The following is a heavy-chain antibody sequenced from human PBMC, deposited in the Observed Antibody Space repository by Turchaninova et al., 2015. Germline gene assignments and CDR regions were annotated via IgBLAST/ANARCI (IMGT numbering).Heavy chain of an antibody. CDR1: GGSFEGFY. CDR2: ITHSANT. Sequence: QVQLQQWGAGLLKPSATLSLTCAVYGGSFEGFYWSWIRQPPGKGLDWIGEITHSANTNYNSSLKSRVTISLDTSKNQFSLNLISVTAADPALYYCARGCTSCPFDFWGQGTLVTVSS. J-gene: IGHJ4*02. V-gene: IGHV4-34*01. CDR3: ARGCTSCPFDF. D-gene: IGHD2-2*01.